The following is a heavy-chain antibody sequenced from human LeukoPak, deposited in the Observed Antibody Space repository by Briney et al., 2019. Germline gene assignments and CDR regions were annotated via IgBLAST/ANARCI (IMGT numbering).Heavy chain of an antibody. CDR3: ASPPIRGYCSGGICYLRGFDY. Sequence: SETLSLTCAVSGYSISSGYYWGWIRQPPGKGLEWIGSIYHSGSTYYNPSLKSRVTISVDTSKNQFSLKLSSVTAADTAVYYCASPPIRGYCSGGICYLRGFDYWGQGTLVTVSS. CDR2: IYHSGST. CDR1: GYSISSGYY. J-gene: IGHJ4*02. V-gene: IGHV4-38-2*01. D-gene: IGHD2-15*01.